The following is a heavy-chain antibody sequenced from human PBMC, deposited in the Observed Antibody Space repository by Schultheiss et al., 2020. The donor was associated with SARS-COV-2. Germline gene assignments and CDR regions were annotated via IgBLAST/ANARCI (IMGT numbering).Heavy chain of an antibody. CDR3: AKDKDFGTVTTGGCFDY. CDR1: GFTFSNAW. D-gene: IGHD4-17*01. V-gene: IGHV3-15*01. Sequence: GESLKISCAASGFTFSNAWMSWVRQAPGKGLEWVGRIKSKTDGGTTDYAAPVKGRFTISRDDSKNTLYLQMNSLKTEDTAVYYCAKDKDFGTVTTGGCFDYWGQGTLVTVSS. J-gene: IGHJ4*02. CDR2: IKSKTDGGTT.